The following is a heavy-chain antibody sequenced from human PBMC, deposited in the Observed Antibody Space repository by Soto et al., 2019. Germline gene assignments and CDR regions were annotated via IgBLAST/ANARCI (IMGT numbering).Heavy chain of an antibody. CDR1: GDSISNSIW. V-gene: IGHV4-4*02. Sequence: NPAESLSLTCTVSGDSISNSIWWTWVRQPPGKGLEWIGKIFHTGSISYNPSLKSRLTMSVDTSKNQFSLKLNSVTAADTAMYYCARAPCTPLSCYYFFDFWGQGALVTVSS. CDR2: IFHTGSI. D-gene: IGHD2-21*01. CDR3: ARAPCTPLSCYYFFDF. J-gene: IGHJ4*02.